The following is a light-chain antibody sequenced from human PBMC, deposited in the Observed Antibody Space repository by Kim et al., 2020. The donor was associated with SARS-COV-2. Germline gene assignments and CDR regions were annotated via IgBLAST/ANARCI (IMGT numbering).Light chain of an antibody. CDR3: NSRDSSGNHYV. CDR2: GKN. V-gene: IGLV3-19*01. J-gene: IGLJ1*01. Sequence: ALGQTVRITCQGDSLRSYYASWYQQKPGQAPVLVIYGKNNRPSGFPDRFSGSSSGNTASLTITGAQAEDEADYYCNSRDSSGNHYVFGTGTKVTVL. CDR1: SLRSYY.